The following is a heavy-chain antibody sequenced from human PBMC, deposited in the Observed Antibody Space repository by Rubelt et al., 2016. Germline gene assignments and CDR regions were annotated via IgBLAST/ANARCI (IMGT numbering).Heavy chain of an antibody. CDR1: GDSISSGGFY. CDR3: AGLATIQNYHYYMDG. J-gene: IGHJ6*03. Sequence: QVQLQVSGPGLLRPSQTLSLSCTVSGDSISSGGFYWSWIGQHPGKGLEWVAHIFYSGTTYYNPSLKSRLTISVDTTKNQFYRMMSSGTAAYTAVYYCAGLATIQNYHYYMDGWGTGTTVTVSS. CDR2: IFYSGTT. D-gene: IGHD5-24*01. V-gene: IGHV4-31*03.